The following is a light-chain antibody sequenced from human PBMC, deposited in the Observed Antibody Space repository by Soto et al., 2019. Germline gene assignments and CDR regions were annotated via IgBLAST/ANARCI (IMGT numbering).Light chain of an antibody. CDR3: QQSYSTPIT. Sequence: DIQMTQSPSSLSASVGDRVTITCQASQDISNYSNWYQQKPGKAPKLLIYAASSLQSGVPSRFSGSGSGTDFTLTISSLQPEDFATYYCQQSYSTPITFGQGTRLEIK. V-gene: IGKV1-39*01. CDR2: AAS. CDR1: QDISNY. J-gene: IGKJ5*01.